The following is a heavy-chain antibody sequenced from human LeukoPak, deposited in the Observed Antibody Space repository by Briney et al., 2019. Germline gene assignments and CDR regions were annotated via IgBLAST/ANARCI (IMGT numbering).Heavy chain of an antibody. V-gene: IGHV4-4*09. D-gene: IGHD4-11*01. CDR1: GGSISSYY. Sequence: PSETLSLTCTVSGGSISSYYWSWIRQPPGKGLEWIGYIYTSGSTNYNPSLKSRVTISVDTSKNQFSLKLSSVTAADTAVYYCARRGYSNLYYYYYYIDVWGKGTTVTASS. CDR3: ARRGYSNLYYYYYYIDV. J-gene: IGHJ6*03. CDR2: IYTSGST.